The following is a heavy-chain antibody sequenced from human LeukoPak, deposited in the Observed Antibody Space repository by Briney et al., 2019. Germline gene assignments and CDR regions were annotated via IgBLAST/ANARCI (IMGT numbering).Heavy chain of an antibody. J-gene: IGHJ6*02. CDR1: GFTFNSYA. V-gene: IGHV3-23*01. CDR2: ISTTGDRT. CDR3: AKILERELQYYYYGMDV. D-gene: IGHD5-24*01. Sequence: TGGSLRLSCAASGFTFNSYAMIWVRQAPGRGLESISSISTTGDRTYYADSVKGRFAISRDNSKNTLYLQMNSLRAEDTAVHYCAKILERELQYYYYGMDVWGQGTSVTVSS.